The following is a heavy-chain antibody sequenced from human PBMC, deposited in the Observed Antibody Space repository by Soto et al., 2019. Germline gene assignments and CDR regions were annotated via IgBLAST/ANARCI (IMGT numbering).Heavy chain of an antibody. CDR3: AKSYRTMIVVPAFDY. V-gene: IGHV3-23*01. D-gene: IGHD3-22*01. CDR1: GFTFSSYA. J-gene: IGHJ4*02. CDR2: ISGSGGST. Sequence: GGSLRLSCAASGFTFSSYAMSWVRQAPGKGLEWVSAISGSGGSTYYADSVKGRFTISRDNSKNTLYLQMNGLRAEDTAVYYCAKSYRTMIVVPAFDYWGQGTLVTVSS.